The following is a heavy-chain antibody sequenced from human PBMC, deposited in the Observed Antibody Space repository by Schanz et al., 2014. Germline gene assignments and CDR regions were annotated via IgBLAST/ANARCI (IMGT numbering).Heavy chain of an antibody. V-gene: IGHV3-30-3*01. D-gene: IGHD3-22*01. CDR2: ISNDGSIK. CDR1: GFTFSSYA. J-gene: IGHJ4*02. Sequence: QVQLVESGGGVVQPGRSLRLSCAASGFTFSSYAMHWVRQAPGKGLEWVALISNDGSIKYYADSVEGRFTISRVNSKNTLYLRMKGLRAEDTAVYYCAKGRRGYFDSSGSYWGTFDFWGQGTLVSVSS. CDR3: AKGRRGYFDSSGSYWGTFDF.